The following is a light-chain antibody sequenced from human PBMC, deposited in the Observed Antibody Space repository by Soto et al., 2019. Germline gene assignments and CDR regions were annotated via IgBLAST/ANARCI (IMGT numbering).Light chain of an antibody. CDR2: KAS. Sequence: DIQMTQSPSTLSASVGDRVTITCRASQSTNSWLAWYQQKPGKAPKLLIYKASSLESGVPSRFSGSQSGTEFTLTITSLQPDDFATYHCQQYDTYPWTFGQGTKVEIK. V-gene: IGKV1-5*03. J-gene: IGKJ1*01. CDR3: QQYDTYPWT. CDR1: QSTNSW.